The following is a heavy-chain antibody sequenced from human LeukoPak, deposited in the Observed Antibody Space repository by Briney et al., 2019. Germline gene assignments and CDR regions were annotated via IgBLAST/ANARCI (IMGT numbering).Heavy chain of an antibody. D-gene: IGHD3-3*01. J-gene: IGHJ3*02. Sequence: GGSLRLSCAASGFTFSSYSMNWVRQAPGKGLEWVSYISSSSSTIYYADSVKGRFTISRDNAKNSLYLQMNSLRAEDTAVYYCARDGPRFLGWLLDALNAFDIWGQGTMVTVSS. CDR2: ISSSSSTI. CDR1: GFTFSSYS. CDR3: ARDGPRFLGWLLDALNAFDI. V-gene: IGHV3-48*01.